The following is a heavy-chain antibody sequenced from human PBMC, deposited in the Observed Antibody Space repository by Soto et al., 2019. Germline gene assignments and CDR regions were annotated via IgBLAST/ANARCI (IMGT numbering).Heavy chain of an antibody. D-gene: IGHD6-19*01. CDR2: ISSSGTSA. V-gene: IGHV3-11*05. CDR3: ARDRGAVTGQYFDY. CDR1: GFTFSAVY. Sequence: QVQLEESGGGLVKPGGSLRLSCAASGFTFSAVYMSWIRQAPNKGLEYISYISSSGTSANYADSVKGRFTISRDNAKNSLYLKMNRLRAEDTAVYYCARDRGAVTGQYFDYWGQGALVTVSS. J-gene: IGHJ4*02.